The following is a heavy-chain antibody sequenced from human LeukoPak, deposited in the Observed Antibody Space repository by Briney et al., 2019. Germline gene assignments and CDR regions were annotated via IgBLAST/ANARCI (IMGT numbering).Heavy chain of an antibody. CDR1: GFTFSSNW. V-gene: IGHV3-53*01. D-gene: IGHD2-2*01. Sequence: GGSLRLSCAASGFTFSSNWMSWVRQAPGKGLEWVSVIYSGGSTYYADSVKGRFTISRDNSKNTLYLQMNSLRAEDTAVYYCARGSSAAPIYYYYMDVWGKGTTVTVSS. CDR2: IYSGGST. J-gene: IGHJ6*03. CDR3: ARGSSAAPIYYYYMDV.